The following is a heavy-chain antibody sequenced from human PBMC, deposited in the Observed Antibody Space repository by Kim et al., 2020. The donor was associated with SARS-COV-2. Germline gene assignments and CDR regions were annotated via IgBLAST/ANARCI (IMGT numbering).Heavy chain of an antibody. J-gene: IGHJ4*02. D-gene: IGHD2-21*02. CDR1: GFIFSHHA. CDR2: IGGSGGST. Sequence: GGSLRLSCAASGFIFSHHAMSWVRQTPGKGPEWVAVIGGSGGSTDYADSVKGRFAISRDNSKNTLFLQMNSLRAEDTAVYYCAKGGPYCGCDCYFVSWGQGTLVSVSS. CDR3: AKGGPYCGCDCYFVS. V-gene: IGHV3-23*01.